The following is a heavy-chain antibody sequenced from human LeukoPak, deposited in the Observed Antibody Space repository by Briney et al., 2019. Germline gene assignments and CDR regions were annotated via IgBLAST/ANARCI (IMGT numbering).Heavy chain of an antibody. V-gene: IGHV4-59*12. D-gene: IGHD3-9*01. CDR3: ARDMILTGSYDY. CDR2: IYYSGST. J-gene: IGHJ4*02. CDR1: GGSISSYY. Sequence: SETLSLTCTVSGGSISSYYWNWIRQPPGKGLEWIGYIYYSGSTYYNPSLKSRVTISVDTSKNQFSLKLSSVTAADTAVYYCARDMILTGSYDYWGQGTLVTVSS.